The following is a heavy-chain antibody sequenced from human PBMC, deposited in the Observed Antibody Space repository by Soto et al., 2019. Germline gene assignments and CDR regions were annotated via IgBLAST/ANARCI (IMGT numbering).Heavy chain of an antibody. CDR3: ARERSGYRYGWNYYYYGMEV. Sequence: QVQLVESGGGVVQPGRSLRLSCAASGFTFSSYAMHWVRQAPGKGLEWVAVISYDGSNKYYADSVKGRFTISRDNSKNTLYLQMNSLRAEDTAVYYCARERSGYRYGWNYYYYGMEVWGQGTTATVSS. CDR1: GFTFSSYA. V-gene: IGHV3-30-3*01. J-gene: IGHJ6*02. CDR2: ISYDGSNK. D-gene: IGHD5-18*01.